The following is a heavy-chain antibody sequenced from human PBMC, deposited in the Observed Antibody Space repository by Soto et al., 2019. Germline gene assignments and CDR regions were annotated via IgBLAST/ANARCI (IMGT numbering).Heavy chain of an antibody. CDR1: GGSINSGGYS. Sequence: QLQLQESGSGLVKPSQTLSLTCDVSGGSINSGGYSWSWIRQPPGKGLEWVGYIYQSGSTYYNPSLRSRLTISIDRSKNQFSLKLTSVTAADTAVYYCARGGLLGLCGSNTCHNSFDHWGQGTLVTVSS. J-gene: IGHJ4*02. CDR3: ARGGLLGLCGSNTCHNSFDH. D-gene: IGHD2-2*01. CDR2: IYQSGST. V-gene: IGHV4-30-2*01.